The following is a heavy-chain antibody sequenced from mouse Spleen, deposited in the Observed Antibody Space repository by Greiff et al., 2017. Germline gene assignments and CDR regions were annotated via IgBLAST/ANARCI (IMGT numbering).Heavy chain of an antibody. Sequence: QVQLKESGPELVKPGASVKISCKASGYAFSSSWMNWVKQRPGKGLEWIGRIYPGDGDTNYNGKFKGKATLTADKSSSTAYMQLSSLTSEDSAVYFCARNRYGDVWGAGTTVTVSS. CDR3: ARNRYGDV. V-gene: IGHV1-82*01. CDR1: GYAFSSSW. D-gene: IGHD2-14*01. CDR2: IYPGDGDT. J-gene: IGHJ1*01.